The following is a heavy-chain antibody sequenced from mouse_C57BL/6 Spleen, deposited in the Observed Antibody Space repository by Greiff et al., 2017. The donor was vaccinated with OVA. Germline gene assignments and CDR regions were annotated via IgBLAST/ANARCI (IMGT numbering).Heavy chain of an antibody. D-gene: IGHD1-1*01. V-gene: IGHV5-4*01. J-gene: IGHJ2*01. Sequence: EVMLVESGGGLVKPGGSLKLSCAASGFTFSSYAMSWVRQTPEKRLEWVATISDGGSYTYYPDNVKGRFTISRDNAKNNLYLQMSHLKSEDTAMYYCARDYYGSSSIDYFDYWGQGTTLTVSS. CDR3: ARDYYGSSSIDYFDY. CDR2: ISDGGSYT. CDR1: GFTFSSYA.